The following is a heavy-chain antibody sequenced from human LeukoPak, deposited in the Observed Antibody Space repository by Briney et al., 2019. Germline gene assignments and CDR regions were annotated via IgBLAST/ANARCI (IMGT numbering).Heavy chain of an antibody. J-gene: IGHJ3*02. CDR2: INSDGSST. D-gene: IGHD3-10*01. CDR3: STGSGHAFDI. V-gene: IGHV3-74*01. CDR1: GFTFSSYW. Sequence: GGSLRLPCAASGFTFSSYWMHWVRQVPGKGLVWVSRINSDGSSTSYADSVKGRFTISRDNAKNTLYVQMNSLRAEDTAVYYCSTGSGHAFDIWVRGTMVTVSS.